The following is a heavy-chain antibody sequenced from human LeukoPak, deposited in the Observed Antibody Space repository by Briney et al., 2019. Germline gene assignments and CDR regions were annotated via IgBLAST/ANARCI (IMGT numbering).Heavy chain of an antibody. CDR2: INHSGST. CDR3: ARDGSYYGSGSFSYYYYMDV. CDR1: GGSFSGYY. J-gene: IGHJ6*03. V-gene: IGHV4-34*01. Sequence: PSETLSLTCAVYGGSFSGYYWSWIRQPPGKGLEWIGEINHSGSTNYNPSLKSRVTMSVDTSKNQFSLKLSSVTAADTAVYYCARDGSYYGSGSFSYYYYMDVWGKGTTVTISS. D-gene: IGHD3-10*01.